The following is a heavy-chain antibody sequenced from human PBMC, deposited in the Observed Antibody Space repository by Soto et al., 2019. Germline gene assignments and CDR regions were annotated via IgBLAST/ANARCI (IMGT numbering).Heavy chain of an antibody. V-gene: IGHV4-59*01. Sequence: PSETLSLTCTVSAGSISSYYWRWIRQPPGKGLEWIGYIYYSGSTNYNPSLKSRVTISVDTSKNQFSLKLSSVTAADTAVYYCARGHREQQLVARVYYYGMDVWGQGTTVT. CDR3: ARGHREQQLVARVYYYGMDV. CDR1: AGSISSYY. CDR2: IYYSGST. D-gene: IGHD6-13*01. J-gene: IGHJ6*02.